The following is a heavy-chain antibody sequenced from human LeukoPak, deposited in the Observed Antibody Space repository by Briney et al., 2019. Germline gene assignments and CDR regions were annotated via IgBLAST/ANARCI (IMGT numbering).Heavy chain of an antibody. Sequence: ASVRVSCKASGYTFTSYDIYWVRQATGQGLEWLGWMNSNSGNAGYARQFQGRVTMTRSTSISTAYMELSSLTSEDTAVYYCARSPSNVVGGPDLEHWGQGTLVTVSS. CDR1: GYTFTSYD. CDR2: MNSNSGNA. CDR3: ARSPSNVVGGPDLEH. V-gene: IGHV1-8*01. J-gene: IGHJ1*01. D-gene: IGHD1-26*01.